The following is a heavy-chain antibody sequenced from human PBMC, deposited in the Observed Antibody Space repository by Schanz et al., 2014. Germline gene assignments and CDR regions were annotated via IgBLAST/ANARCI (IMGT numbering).Heavy chain of an antibody. D-gene: IGHD2-15*01. Sequence: EVQLVESGGGFVQPGGSLGLSCAASGFTFSTYAMSWVRQAPGKGLEWVSSISHSGGSKYYADSVKGRFTISRDNSENTLYLQMNSLSADDTAVFYCAKGMGYCSGGTCYDYYYYGLDVWGQGTTVTVSS. CDR1: GFTFSTYA. V-gene: IGHV3-23*04. CDR3: AKGMGYCSGGTCYDYYYYGLDV. CDR2: ISHSGGSK. J-gene: IGHJ6*02.